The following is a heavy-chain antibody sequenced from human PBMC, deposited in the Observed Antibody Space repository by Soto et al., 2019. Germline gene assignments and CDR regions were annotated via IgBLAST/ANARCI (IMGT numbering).Heavy chain of an antibody. CDR2: IIPIFGTA. Sequence: QVQLVQSGAEVKKPGSSVKFSCKASGGTFSSYAISWVRQAPGQGLEWMGGIIPIFGTANYAQKFQGRVTITGDESTSTAYMEQSSLRSEDTAVYYCASGGIVGVQPGGIRSYYYGMDVWGQGTTVTVSS. CDR1: GGTFSSYA. D-gene: IGHD1-26*01. V-gene: IGHV1-69*12. CDR3: ASGGIVGVQPGGIRSYYYGMDV. J-gene: IGHJ6*02.